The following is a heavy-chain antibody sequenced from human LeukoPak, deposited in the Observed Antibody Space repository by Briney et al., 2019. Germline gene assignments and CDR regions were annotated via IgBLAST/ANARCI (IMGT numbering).Heavy chain of an antibody. D-gene: IGHD2-2*01. J-gene: IGHJ5*02. V-gene: IGHV3-74*01. Sequence: PGGSLRLSCAASGFTFSSYWTHWVRQAPGKGLVWVSRINSDGSSTSYADSVKGRFTISRDNAKNTLYLQMNSLRAEDTAVYYCARDLGYCSSTSCLENWFDPWGQGTLVTVSS. CDR2: INSDGSST. CDR1: GFTFSSYW. CDR3: ARDLGYCSSTSCLENWFDP.